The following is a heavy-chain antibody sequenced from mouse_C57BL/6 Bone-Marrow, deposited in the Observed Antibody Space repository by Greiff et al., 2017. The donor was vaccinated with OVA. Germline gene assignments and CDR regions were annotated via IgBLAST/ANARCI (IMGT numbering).Heavy chain of an antibody. CDR1: GYTFTSYG. Sequence: QVQLQQSGAELARPGASVKLSCKASGYTFTSYGISWVKQRTGQGLEWIGEIYPRSGNTYYNEKFKGKATLTADKSSSTAYMELRSLTSEDSAVYFCAPITTVVAHFDYWGQGTTLTGSS. CDR3: APITTVVAHFDY. CDR2: IYPRSGNT. J-gene: IGHJ2*01. V-gene: IGHV1-81*01. D-gene: IGHD1-1*01.